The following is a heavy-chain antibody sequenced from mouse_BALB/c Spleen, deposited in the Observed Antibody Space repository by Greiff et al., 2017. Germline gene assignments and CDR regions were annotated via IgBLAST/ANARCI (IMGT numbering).Heavy chain of an antibody. V-gene: IGHV1S127*01. Sequence: QVQLQQPGAELVKPGASVKMSCKASGYTFTSYWMHWVKQRPGQGLEWIGVIDPSDSYTSYNQKFKGKATLTVDTSSSTAYMQLSSLTSEDSAVYYCTRRGNYDAMDYWGQGTSVTVS. CDR2: IDPSDSYT. D-gene: IGHD2-1*01. CDR3: TRRGNYDAMDY. CDR1: GYTFTSYW. J-gene: IGHJ4*01.